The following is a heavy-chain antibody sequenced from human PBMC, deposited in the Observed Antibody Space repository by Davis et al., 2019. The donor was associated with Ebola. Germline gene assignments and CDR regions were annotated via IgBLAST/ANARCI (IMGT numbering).Heavy chain of an antibody. CDR2: FGTGGDT. D-gene: IGHD6-19*01. J-gene: IGHJ6*04. Sequence: GESLKISCETSGFIFRNYVMSWVRQAPGKGLEWVSTFGTGGDTYYADSVKGRFAISRDNSKNTLYLQMNSLRAEDTAVYYCAKDLTVAGELLDYYYYGMDVWGKGTTVTVSS. CDR3: AKDLTVAGELLDYYYYGMDV. V-gene: IGHV3-23*01. CDR1: GFIFRNYV.